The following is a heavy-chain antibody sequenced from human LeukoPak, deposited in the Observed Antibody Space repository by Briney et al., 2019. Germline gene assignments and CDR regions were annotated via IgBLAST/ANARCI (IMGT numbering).Heavy chain of an antibody. D-gene: IGHD6-13*01. J-gene: IGHJ5*02. CDR1: DYSISTDYY. Sequence: SETLSLTCTVSDYSISTDYYWGWIRQPPGKGLEWIGSINHSGSTYYNPSLRSRVTISVDKSKNQFSLKLSSVTAADTAVYYCARRSSSWYGLGNWFDPWGQGTLVTVSS. V-gene: IGHV4-38-2*02. CDR3: ARRSSSWYGLGNWFDP. CDR2: INHSGST.